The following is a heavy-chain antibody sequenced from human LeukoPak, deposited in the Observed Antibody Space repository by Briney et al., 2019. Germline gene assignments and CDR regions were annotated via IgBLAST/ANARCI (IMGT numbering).Heavy chain of an antibody. CDR1: GFTFSSHA. CDR3: VKSDSGYDQIDY. J-gene: IGHJ4*02. D-gene: IGHD5-12*01. V-gene: IGHV3-64D*06. CDR2: ISSNGGST. Sequence: GGSLRLSCSASGFTFSSHAMHWVRPAPGEGLEYVSAISSNGGSTYYADSVKGRFTISRDNSTNTLYLQMSSLRAEDTAVYYCVKSDSGYDQIDYWGQGTLVTVSS.